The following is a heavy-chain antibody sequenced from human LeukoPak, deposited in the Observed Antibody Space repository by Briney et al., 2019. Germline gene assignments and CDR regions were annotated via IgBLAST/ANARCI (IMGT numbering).Heavy chain of an antibody. CDR1: GGSISSSSYY. J-gene: IGHJ4*02. D-gene: IGHD2-15*01. Sequence: PSETLSLTCTVSGGSISSSSYYWGWIRQPPGKGLEWIGSIYYSGSTYYNPSLKSRVTISVDTSKNQFSLKLSSVTAADTAVYYCARGPRDIVVVVAATLFDYWGQGTLVTVSS. CDR3: ARGPRDIVVVVAATLFDY. CDR2: IYYSGST. V-gene: IGHV4-39*07.